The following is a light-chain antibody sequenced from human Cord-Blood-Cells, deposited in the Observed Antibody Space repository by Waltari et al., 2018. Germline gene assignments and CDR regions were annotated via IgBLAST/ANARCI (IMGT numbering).Light chain of an antibody. J-gene: IGLJ2*01. CDR3: AAWDDSLNGVV. V-gene: IGLV1-44*01. CDR2: SNN. Sequence: QSVLTQPPSASGTPGQRVTISCSGSGSNIGSNTVIWYQQLPGTAPKLLIYSNNQRPSGVPDGFSGSKSGTSASLTISGLQSEDEADYYCAAWDDSLNGVVFGGGTKLTVL. CDR1: GSNIGSNT.